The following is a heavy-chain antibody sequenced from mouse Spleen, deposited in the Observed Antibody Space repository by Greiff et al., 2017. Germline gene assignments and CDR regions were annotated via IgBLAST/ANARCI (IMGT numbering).Heavy chain of an antibody. V-gene: IGHV1-82*01. CDR2: IYPGDGDT. J-gene: IGHJ4*01. CDR1: GYAFRSSW. Sequence: QLKESGPELVKPGASVKISCKASGYAFRSSWMNWVKQRPGKGLEWIGRIYPGDGDTNYNGKFKGKATLTADKTSSTAYMQLSSLTSEDSAVYLCAREDGYYAMDYWGQGTSVTVSS. D-gene: IGHD2-3*01. CDR3: AREDGYYAMDY.